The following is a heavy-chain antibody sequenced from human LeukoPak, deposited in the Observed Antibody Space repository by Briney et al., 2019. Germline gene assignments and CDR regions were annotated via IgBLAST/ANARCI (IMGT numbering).Heavy chain of an antibody. CDR2: ISGSGGST. J-gene: IGHJ5*02. D-gene: IGHD3-10*01. CDR3: AKDTSSQYYGPNWFDP. Sequence: GGSLRLSCAASGFTFSSYAMSWVRQAPGKGLEWVSAISGSGGSTYYADSVRGRFTISRDNSKNMLYLQMNSLRAEDTAVYYCAKDTSSQYYGPNWFDPWGQGTLVTVSS. CDR1: GFTFSSYA. V-gene: IGHV3-23*01.